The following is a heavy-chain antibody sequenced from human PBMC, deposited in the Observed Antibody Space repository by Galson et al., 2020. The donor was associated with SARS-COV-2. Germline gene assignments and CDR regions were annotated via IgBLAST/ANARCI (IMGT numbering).Heavy chain of an antibody. CDR1: GFTFSSYG. CDR2: IWYDGSNK. Sequence: LSLTCAASGFTFSSYGMHWVRQAPGKGLEWVAVIWYDGSNKYYADSVKGRFTISRDNAKNSLYLQMNSLRAEDTAVYYCARVAAYYYDSSGYYWNAFDIWGQGTMVTVSS. J-gene: IGHJ3*02. CDR3: ARVAAYYYDSSGYYWNAFDI. V-gene: IGHV3-33*01. D-gene: IGHD3-22*01.